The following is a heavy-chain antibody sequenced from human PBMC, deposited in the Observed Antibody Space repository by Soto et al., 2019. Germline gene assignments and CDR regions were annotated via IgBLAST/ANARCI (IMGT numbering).Heavy chain of an antibody. D-gene: IGHD3-9*01. V-gene: IGHV2-5*02. J-gene: IGHJ5*02. CDR3: AHYISPDPAGWFDP. CDR2: IYWDDDN. CDR1: GFSLSTSGVG. Sequence: QITLKESGPTLVKPTQTLTLTCTFPGFSLSTSGVGVGWFRQPPGKALEWLALIYWDDDNRYSPSLKSRLTITMNTSNNHVVLTVTDMDPMDTPTYSGAHYISPDPAGWFDPLGQGTLVIVSS.